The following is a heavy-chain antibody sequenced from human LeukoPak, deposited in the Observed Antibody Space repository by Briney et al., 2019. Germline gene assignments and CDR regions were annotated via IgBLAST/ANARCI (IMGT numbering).Heavy chain of an antibody. J-gene: IGHJ4*02. CDR2: ISAYNGNT. V-gene: IGHV1-18*01. CDR1: GYTFTSYG. Sequence: GASVKVSCKASGYTFTSYGISWVRQAPGQGLEWMGWISAYNGNTNYAQKLQGRVTMTTDTSTSTAYMELRTLRSDDTAVYYCAREGDGYNYGDFGYWGQGTLVTVSS. D-gene: IGHD5-24*01. CDR3: AREGDGYNYGDFGY.